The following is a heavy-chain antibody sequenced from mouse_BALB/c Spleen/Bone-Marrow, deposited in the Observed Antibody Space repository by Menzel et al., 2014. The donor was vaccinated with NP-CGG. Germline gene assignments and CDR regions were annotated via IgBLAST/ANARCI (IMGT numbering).Heavy chain of an antibody. CDR3: ARSGYGYDWFAY. CDR2: ISGYYGDA. CDR1: GYTFTDHA. J-gene: IGHJ3*01. D-gene: IGHD2-2*01. V-gene: IGHV1S137*01. Sequence: QVQLQQSGAKLVRPGVSVKISCKGSGYTFTDHAIHWVKRSHAKSLEWIGVISGYYGDAIYNQKFKGKATMTVDKSSSTAYMELARLTSEDSAIYYCARSGYGYDWFAYWGQGTLVTVSA.